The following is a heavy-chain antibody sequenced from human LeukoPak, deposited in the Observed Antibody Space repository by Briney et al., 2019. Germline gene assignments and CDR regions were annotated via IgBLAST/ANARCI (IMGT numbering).Heavy chain of an antibody. CDR1: GFTFRNYN. V-gene: IGHV3-48*02. CDR2: ISTSGRAI. D-gene: IGHD3-22*01. J-gene: IGHJ4*02. Sequence: SGGSLRLSCAASGFTFRNYNMNWVRQAPGKGLEGGSYISTSGRAIFYAHSAKGRFTIARDNAKNSRFLQMNSLSDEDTAVYYCARVPLYDRSGYYFDYWGLGTLVTVSS. CDR3: ARVPLYDRSGYYFDY.